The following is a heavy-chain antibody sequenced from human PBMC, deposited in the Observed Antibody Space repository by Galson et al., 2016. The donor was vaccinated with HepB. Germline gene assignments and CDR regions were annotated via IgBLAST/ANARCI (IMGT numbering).Heavy chain of an antibody. V-gene: IGHV3-23*01. CDR1: GFTFTSYA. CDR3: TKARGQQWFFAY. Sequence: SLRLSCAASGFTFTSYAMSGVRQAPGKGLEWVSGISGSGGTTYYADSVKGRSTISRDNSKNTLYLQMSSLRAEDTAIYYCTKARGQQWFFAYWGQGNLVSVTS. D-gene: IGHD6-19*01. CDR2: ISGSGGTT. J-gene: IGHJ4*02.